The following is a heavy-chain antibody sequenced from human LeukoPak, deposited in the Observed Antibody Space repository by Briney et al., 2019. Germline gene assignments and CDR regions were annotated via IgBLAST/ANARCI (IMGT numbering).Heavy chain of an antibody. CDR1: TFIVSSSH. Sequence: QSGGSLTLSCAASTFIVSSSHMTWVRQTPGKGLEWVSVVYSSGSTFYADSVKGRFTISRDNSRNTLYLQMNSLRAEDTAVHYCARGRNYFPIDYWGQGTLVTVSS. D-gene: IGHD3-9*01. CDR2: VYSSGST. V-gene: IGHV3-53*01. J-gene: IGHJ4*02. CDR3: ARGRNYFPIDY.